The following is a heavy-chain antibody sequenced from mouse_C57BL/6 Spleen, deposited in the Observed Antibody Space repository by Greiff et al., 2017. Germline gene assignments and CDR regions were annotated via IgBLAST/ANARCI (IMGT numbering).Heavy chain of an antibody. D-gene: IGHD3-1*01. CDR1: GYSFTDYN. J-gene: IGHJ1*03. Sequence: VHVKQSGPELVKPGASVKISCKASGYSFTDYNMNWVKQSNGKSLEWIGVINPNYGTTSYNQKFKGKPTLTVDQSSSTAYMQLNSLTSEDSAVYYCARSGTRWYFDVWGTGTTVTVSS. CDR2: INPNYGTT. V-gene: IGHV1-39*01. CDR3: ARSGTRWYFDV.